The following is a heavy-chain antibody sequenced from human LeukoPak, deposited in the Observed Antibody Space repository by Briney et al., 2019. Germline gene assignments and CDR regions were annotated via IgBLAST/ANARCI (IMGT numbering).Heavy chain of an antibody. D-gene: IGHD1-26*01. CDR2: VDSSGNT. Sequence: PSETLSLTCSVSVVSMNGYYWSWLRQSAGNRLEWIGHVDSSGNTNYNPSLESRVTMSVDTSKKQFSLKLTSVTAAYMAVYFCARQFLVGSTFHAFDLWGQGTRVTVSS. V-gene: IGHV4-4*07. CDR3: ARQFLVGSTFHAFDL. CDR1: VVSMNGYY. J-gene: IGHJ3*01.